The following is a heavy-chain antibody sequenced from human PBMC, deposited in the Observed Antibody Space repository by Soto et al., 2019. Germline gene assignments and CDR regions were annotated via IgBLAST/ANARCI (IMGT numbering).Heavy chain of an antibody. D-gene: IGHD4-17*01. CDR2: ISYDGSNK. CDR3: AKDLVGGVHDYGDDDYYYYYGMDV. CDR1: GFTFSSYG. Sequence: QVQLVESGGGVVQPGRSLRLSCAASGFTFSSYGMHWVRQAPGKGLEWVAVISYDGSNKYYADSVKGRFTISRDNSKNTLXXQXNIXRAEDTAVYYCAKDLVGGVHDYGDDDYYYYYGMDVWGQGTTVTVSS. J-gene: IGHJ6*02. V-gene: IGHV3-30*18.